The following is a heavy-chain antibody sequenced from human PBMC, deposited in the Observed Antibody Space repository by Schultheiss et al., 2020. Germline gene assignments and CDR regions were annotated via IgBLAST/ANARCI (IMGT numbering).Heavy chain of an antibody. CDR3: ARDLGPAAKGWFDP. V-gene: IGHV4-61*08. J-gene: IGHJ5*02. Sequence: SETLSLTCTVSGGSISSGGYYWSWIRQHPGKGLEWIGYIYYSGSTNYNPSLKSRVTISVDTSKNQFSLKLSSVTAADTTVYYCARDLGPAAKGWFDPWGQGTLVTVSS. CDR2: IYYSGST. CDR1: GGSISSGGYY. D-gene: IGHD2-2*01.